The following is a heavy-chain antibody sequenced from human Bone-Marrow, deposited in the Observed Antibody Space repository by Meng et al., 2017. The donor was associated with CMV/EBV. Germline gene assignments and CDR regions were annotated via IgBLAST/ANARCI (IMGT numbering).Heavy chain of an antibody. Sequence: GGSLRLSCAASGFTFSSYSMNWVRQAPGKGLEWVSSISSSSSYIYYADSVKGRFTISRDNAKNSLYLQMNSLRAEDTAVYYCARASYSNYYFDYWGQGTLVTVSS. CDR2: ISSSSSYI. V-gene: IGHV3-21*01. CDR3: ARASYSNYYFDY. CDR1: GFTFSSYS. J-gene: IGHJ4*02. D-gene: IGHD4-11*01.